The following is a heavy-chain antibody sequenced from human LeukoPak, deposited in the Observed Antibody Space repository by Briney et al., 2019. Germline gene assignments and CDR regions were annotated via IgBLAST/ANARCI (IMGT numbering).Heavy chain of an antibody. Sequence: EASVKVSCKASGYTFTNSYIHWVRQAPGQVLEWMGLINPDGGNTNYAQNFQGRVTLTRDTSTSTVYMELSSLRSEDTAIYYCARIRDGYNDAYDLWGQGTLVTVPS. CDR1: GYTFTNSY. D-gene: IGHD5-24*01. CDR2: INPDGGNT. J-gene: IGHJ3*01. V-gene: IGHV1-46*01. CDR3: ARIRDGYNDAYDL.